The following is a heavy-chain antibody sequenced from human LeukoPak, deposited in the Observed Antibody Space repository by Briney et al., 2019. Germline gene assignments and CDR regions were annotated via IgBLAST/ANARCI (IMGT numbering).Heavy chain of an antibody. V-gene: IGHV4-34*01. D-gene: IGHD6-13*01. CDR3: ARIAAADAFDI. CDR1: GGSFSGYY. CDR2: INHSGST. Sequence: SETLSLTCAVYGGSFSGYYWSWIRQPPGKGLEWIGEINHSGSTNYNPSLKSRVTISVDTSKNQFSLKLSSVTAADTAVYYCARIAAADAFDIWGQGTMVTVSS. J-gene: IGHJ3*02.